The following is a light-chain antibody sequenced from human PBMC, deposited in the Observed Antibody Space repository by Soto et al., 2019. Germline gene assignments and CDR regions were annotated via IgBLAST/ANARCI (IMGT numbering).Light chain of an antibody. J-gene: IGKJ1*01. Sequence: EIVLTQSPGTLSLSPGERATLSCRASQSISSRYLAWYQQRPGQAPRLLIYATSTRATGIPDRFSGSGSGTDFTLTIIRLEPEDFAVYYCQQYGAALAWSFGQGTKVEIK. CDR2: ATS. CDR1: QSISSRY. CDR3: QQYGAALAWS. V-gene: IGKV3-20*01.